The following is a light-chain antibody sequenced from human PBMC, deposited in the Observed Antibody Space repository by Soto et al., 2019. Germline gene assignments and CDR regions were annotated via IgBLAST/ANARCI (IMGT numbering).Light chain of an antibody. V-gene: IGKV3-20*01. CDR3: QQYGSSAWT. CDR2: GAS. CDR1: QSVSSSY. Sequence: EIVLTQSPGTLSLSPGERATLSCRASQSVSSSYLAWYQQKPGQAPWLLIYGASSRATGIPERFSGSVSGTDLTLTISRLEPEDFAVFYCQQYGSSAWTFGQGTKVEIK. J-gene: IGKJ1*01.